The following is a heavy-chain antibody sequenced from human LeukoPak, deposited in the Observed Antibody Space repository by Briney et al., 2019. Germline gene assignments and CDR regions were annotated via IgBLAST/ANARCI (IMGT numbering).Heavy chain of an antibody. CDR2: INWNGGST. CDR3: ARGGIAAAGTYGYYYYYYYMYV. V-gene: IGHV3-20*04. Sequence: GGSLRLSCAASGFTFDDYGMNWVRHAPGKGLEWVSGINWNGGSTDYADSVKGRFTISRDNAKNSLYLQMNSLRAEDTALYYCARGGIAAAGTYGYYYYYYYMYVWGKGTTVIVSS. CDR1: GFTFDDYG. J-gene: IGHJ6*03. D-gene: IGHD6-13*01.